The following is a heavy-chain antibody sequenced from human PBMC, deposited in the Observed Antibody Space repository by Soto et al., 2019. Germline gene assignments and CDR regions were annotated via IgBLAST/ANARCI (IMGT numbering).Heavy chain of an antibody. D-gene: IGHD2-2*01. V-gene: IGHV2-5*02. Sequence: QITLKESGPTLVKPTQTLTLTCTFSGFSLSTSGVGVGWIRQPPGKALEWLALIYWDDDKRYSPSLKSRLTITKDTSKNPVVLTMTNMDPVDTATYYCAHRVFRPAAIPFGWFDPWGQGTLDTVSS. CDR1: GFSLSTSGVG. CDR3: AHRVFRPAAIPFGWFDP. J-gene: IGHJ5*02. CDR2: IYWDDDK.